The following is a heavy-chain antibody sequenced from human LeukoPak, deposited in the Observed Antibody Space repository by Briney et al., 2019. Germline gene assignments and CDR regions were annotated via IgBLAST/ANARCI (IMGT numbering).Heavy chain of an antibody. CDR1: GGSISSSSYY. Sequence: SETLSLTCTVSGGSISSSSYYWGWLRQPPGTGLEWIGSIYYSGSTYYNPSLKSRVTISVDTSKNQFSLKLSSVTAADTAVYYCARLGRRDGYNSDYWGQGTLVTVSS. V-gene: IGHV4-39*01. J-gene: IGHJ4*02. CDR3: ARLGRRDGYNSDY. CDR2: IYYSGST. D-gene: IGHD5-24*01.